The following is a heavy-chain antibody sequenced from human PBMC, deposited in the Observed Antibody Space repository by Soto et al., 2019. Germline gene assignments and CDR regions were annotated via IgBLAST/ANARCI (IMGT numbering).Heavy chain of an antibody. Sequence: EVQLLESGGGLVQPGGSLRLSCAASGFTFSSYAMSWVRQAPGKGLEWVSAISGSGGSTYYADSVKGRFTISRDNSKNTLYLQMNSLRAEDTAVYYCARDPSSGPGFGNWGQGTLVTVSS. D-gene: IGHD3-10*01. CDR2: ISGSGGST. CDR1: GFTFSSYA. V-gene: IGHV3-23*01. CDR3: ARDPSSGPGFGN. J-gene: IGHJ4*02.